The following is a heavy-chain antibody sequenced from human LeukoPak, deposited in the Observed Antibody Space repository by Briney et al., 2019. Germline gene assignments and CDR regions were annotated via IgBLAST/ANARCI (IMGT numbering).Heavy chain of an antibody. V-gene: IGHV3-23*01. CDR2: ISGTAGNT. Sequence: GGSLRLSCAASGFTFSSYGINWVRQAPGKGLEWVSYISGTAGNTYYADSVKGRFTISRDNSKNTLYLQMNSLRAEDTAVYYCAKGVPDYGDYGGDSWGQGTLVTVSS. CDR3: AKGVPDYGDYGGDS. J-gene: IGHJ5*01. D-gene: IGHD4-17*01. CDR1: GFTFSSYG.